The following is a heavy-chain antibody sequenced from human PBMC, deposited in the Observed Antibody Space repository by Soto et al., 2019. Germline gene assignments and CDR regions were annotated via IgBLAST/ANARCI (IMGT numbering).Heavy chain of an antibody. D-gene: IGHD5-12*01. CDR1: GYTFTSYA. Sequence: QVQLVQSGAEEKKPGASVKVSCKASGYTFTSYAMHWVRQAPGQRLEWMGWINAGNGNTKYSQKFQGRVTITRDTSASTAYMELSSLRSEDTAVYYCARSPHMATITGWFDPWGQGTLVTVSS. V-gene: IGHV1-3*05. CDR2: INAGNGNT. CDR3: ARSPHMATITGWFDP. J-gene: IGHJ5*02.